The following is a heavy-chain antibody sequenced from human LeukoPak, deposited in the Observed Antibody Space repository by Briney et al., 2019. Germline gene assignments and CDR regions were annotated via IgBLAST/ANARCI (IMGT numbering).Heavy chain of an antibody. CDR1: GGSISSYY. CDR3: ARNDYGDPGVWYFDL. CDR2: IYYSGST. D-gene: IGHD4-17*01. J-gene: IGHJ2*01. V-gene: IGHV4-59*01. Sequence: SETLSLTCTVSGGSISSYYWSWIRQPPGKGLEWIGYIYYSGSTNYNPSLKSRVTISVDTSKNQFSLKLSSVTAADTAVYYCARNDYGDPGVWYFDLWGRGTLVTVSS.